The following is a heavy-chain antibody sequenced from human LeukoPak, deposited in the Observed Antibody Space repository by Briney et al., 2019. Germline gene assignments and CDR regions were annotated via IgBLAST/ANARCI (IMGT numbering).Heavy chain of an antibody. Sequence: RASVKVSCKASGYTFTGYYMHWVRQAPGQGLEWMGWINPNSGGTNYAQKFQGRVTMTRDTSISTAYMELSRLRSDDTAMYYCARRVGSYEYFDYWGQGTLVTVSS. CDR3: ARRVGSYEYFDY. J-gene: IGHJ4*02. D-gene: IGHD3-10*01. CDR2: INPNSGGT. V-gene: IGHV1-2*02. CDR1: GYTFTGYY.